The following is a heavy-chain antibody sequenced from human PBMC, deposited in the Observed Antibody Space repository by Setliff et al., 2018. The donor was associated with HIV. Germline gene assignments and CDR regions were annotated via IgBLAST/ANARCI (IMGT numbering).Heavy chain of an antibody. Sequence: ASVQVSCKASGGTFSSYAISWVRQAPGQGLEWMGGIIPIFGTANYAQKFQGRVTITADESTSTAYMELSSLRSEDTAVYYCARGMGVSAAHSYYFDYWGQGTLVTVSS. V-gene: IGHV1-69*13. CDR1: GGTFSSYA. J-gene: IGHJ4*02. CDR3: ARGMGVSAAHSYYFDY. CDR2: IIPIFGTA. D-gene: IGHD6-13*01.